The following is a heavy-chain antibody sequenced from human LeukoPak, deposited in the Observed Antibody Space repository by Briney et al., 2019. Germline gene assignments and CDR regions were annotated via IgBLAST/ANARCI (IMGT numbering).Heavy chain of an antibody. CDR1: GGSISSYY. V-gene: IGHV4-59*01. D-gene: IGHD6-13*01. Sequence: SETLSLTCTVSGGSISSYYWSWIRQPPGKGLEWIGYIYYSGSTNYNPSLKSRVTISVDTSKNQFSLKLSSLTAADTAVYYCAKVKQQLAPYDAFDIWGQGTMVTVSS. CDR3: AKVKQQLAPYDAFDI. CDR2: IYYSGST. J-gene: IGHJ3*02.